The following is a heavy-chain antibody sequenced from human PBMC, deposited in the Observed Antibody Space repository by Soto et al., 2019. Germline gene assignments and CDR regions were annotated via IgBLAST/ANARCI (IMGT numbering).Heavy chain of an antibody. V-gene: IGHV3-23*01. D-gene: IGHD2-15*01. Sequence: EVQLLESGGGLVEPGGSLRLSCAASGFTFSSYAISWVRQAPGKGLEWVSGISDSGGSTYYADSVKGRFTISRDNSKNTLYLQMYSLRAEDTAVYYCANGCGGTCYSRIHYWGQGTLVTVSS. J-gene: IGHJ4*02. CDR3: ANGCGGTCYSRIHY. CDR2: ISDSGGST. CDR1: GFTFSSYA.